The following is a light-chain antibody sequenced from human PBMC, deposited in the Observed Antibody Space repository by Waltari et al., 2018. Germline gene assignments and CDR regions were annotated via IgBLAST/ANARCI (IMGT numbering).Light chain of an antibody. CDR1: QSVSSY. J-gene: IGKJ4*01. CDR2: GAS. Sequence: EIVLTQSPATLSLSPGERATLSCRASQSVSSYLVWYPQKPGQAPRLLIHGASTRATGIPARFSGSGSGTDFTLTISSLEPEDFAVFYCQQRYNWPLTFGGGTKVEIK. CDR3: QQRYNWPLT. V-gene: IGKV3-11*01.